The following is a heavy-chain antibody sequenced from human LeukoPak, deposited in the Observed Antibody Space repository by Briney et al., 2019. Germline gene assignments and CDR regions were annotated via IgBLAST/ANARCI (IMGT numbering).Heavy chain of an antibody. CDR2: IIPILGIA. J-gene: IGHJ4*02. V-gene: IGHV1-69*04. D-gene: IGHD2-21*02. CDR1: GGTFSSYA. Sequence: SVKVSCKASGGTFSSYAISWVRQAPGQGLEWMGRIIPILGIANYAQNFQGRVTITADKSTSTAYMELRSLRSDDTAVYYCARRGGDTEFDYWGQGTLVTVSS. CDR3: ARRGGDTEFDY.